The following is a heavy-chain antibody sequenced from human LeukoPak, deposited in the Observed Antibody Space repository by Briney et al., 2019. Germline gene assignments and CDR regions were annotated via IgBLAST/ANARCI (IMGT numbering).Heavy chain of an antibody. J-gene: IGHJ4*02. CDR1: GFTFSSYS. CDR2: ISSSSSYI. CDR3: ARGREWELLLGEFDY. Sequence: PGGSLRLSCAAYGFTFSSYSMNWVRQAPGKGMEWVSSISSSSSYIYYADSVKGRFTISRDNAKNSLYLQMNSLRAEDTAVYYCARGREWELLLGEFDYWGQGTLVTVSS. V-gene: IGHV3-21*01. D-gene: IGHD1-26*01.